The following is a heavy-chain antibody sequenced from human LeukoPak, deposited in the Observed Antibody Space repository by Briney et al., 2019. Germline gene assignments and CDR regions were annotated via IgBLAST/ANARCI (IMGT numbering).Heavy chain of an antibody. CDR2: ISGSGGST. V-gene: IGHV3-23*01. CDR3: AKSFDYGGNSLGSFFDY. J-gene: IGHJ4*02. D-gene: IGHD4-23*01. CDR1: GFTFSSYA. Sequence: GGSLRLSRAASGFTFSSYAMSWVRQAPGKGLEWVSAISGSGGSTYYADSVKGRFTISRDNSKNTLFLRMYSLRAEDTAVYYCAKSFDYGGNSLGSFFDYWGQGTLVTVSS.